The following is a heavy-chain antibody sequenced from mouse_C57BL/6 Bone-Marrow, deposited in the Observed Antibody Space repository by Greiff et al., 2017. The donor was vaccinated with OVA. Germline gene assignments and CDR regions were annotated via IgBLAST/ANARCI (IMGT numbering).Heavy chain of an antibody. J-gene: IGHJ2*01. CDR3: TAELRVPYFDY. V-gene: IGHV14-1*01. CDR2: IDPEDGDT. CDR1: GFNIKDYY. D-gene: IGHD3-2*02. Sequence: VQLQQSGAELVRPGASVKLSCTASGFNIKDYYMHWVKQRPEQGLEWIGRIDPEDGDTEYAPKFQGKTTMTADTSSNTAYLQLSSLTSEDTAVYYCTAELRVPYFDYGGRGKAITVSS.